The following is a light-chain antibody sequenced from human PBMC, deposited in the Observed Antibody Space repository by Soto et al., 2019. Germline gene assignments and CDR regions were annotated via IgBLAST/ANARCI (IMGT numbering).Light chain of an antibody. Sequence: DIQMTQSPSTLSASVGDRVTITCRASQSVSSWLAWYQQKPGKAPNLLIYDASSLESGVPSRFSGSGSGTEFTLTISSLQPDDFATYYCQQYSSDSLTFGQGTKLEIK. V-gene: IGKV1-5*01. J-gene: IGKJ2*01. CDR3: QQYSSDSLT. CDR1: QSVSSW. CDR2: DAS.